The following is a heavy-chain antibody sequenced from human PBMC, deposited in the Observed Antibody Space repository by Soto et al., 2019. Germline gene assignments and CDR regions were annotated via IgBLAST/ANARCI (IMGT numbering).Heavy chain of an antibody. CDR2: IDHSGST. CDR3: ARRGGGNYPFYFDY. V-gene: IGHV4-34*01. D-gene: IGHD1-26*01. Sequence: QVQLQQWGAGLLKPSETLSLTCGVYGGSFSGYYWSWIRQPPGKGLEWIGEIDHSGSTNYNPSLNSRVSISVDTAKRPFSLKLSFVTAADTAVYYCARRGGGNYPFYFDYWGQGALVTVSS. CDR1: GGSFSGYY. J-gene: IGHJ4*02.